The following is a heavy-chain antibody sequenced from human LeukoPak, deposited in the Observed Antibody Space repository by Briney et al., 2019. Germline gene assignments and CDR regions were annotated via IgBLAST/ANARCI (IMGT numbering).Heavy chain of an antibody. CDR2: ISAYNGNT. CDR1: GYTFTSYG. J-gene: IGHJ4*02. D-gene: IGHD6-19*01. Sequence: LGASVKVSCKASGYTFTSYGISWVRQAPGQGLEWMGWISAYNGNTNYAQKLQGRVTMTTDTSTSTAYMKLRSLRSDDTAVYYCARYSSGWDEFDYWGQGTLVTVSS. V-gene: IGHV1-18*01. CDR3: ARYSSGWDEFDY.